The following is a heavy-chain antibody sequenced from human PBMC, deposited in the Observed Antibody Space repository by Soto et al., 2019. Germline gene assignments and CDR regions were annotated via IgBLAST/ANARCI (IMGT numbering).Heavy chain of an antibody. J-gene: IGHJ4*02. D-gene: IGHD6-13*01. CDR3: AKDQGSSWYEIGY. Sequence: EVQLLESGGGLVQPGGSLRLSCAASGFTFSNYAVTWVRQAPGKGLEWVSTISGSGGSTYYANSVKGRFTISRDNSKNTPYLQMNSLRAEDTAVYYCAKDQGSSWYEIGYWGQGTLVTVSS. CDR1: GFTFSNYA. CDR2: ISGSGGST. V-gene: IGHV3-23*01.